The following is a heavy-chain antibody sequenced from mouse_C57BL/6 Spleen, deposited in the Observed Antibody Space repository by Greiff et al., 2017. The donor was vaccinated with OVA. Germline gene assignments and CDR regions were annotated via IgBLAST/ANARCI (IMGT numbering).Heavy chain of an antibody. J-gene: IGHJ1*03. V-gene: IGHV1-82*01. CDR2: IYPGDGDT. D-gene: IGHD2-4*01. CDR3: ANRGAYDYEDWYFDV. Sequence: QVQLQQSGPELVKPGASVKISCKASGYAFSSSWMNWVKQRPGKGLEWIGRIYPGDGDTNYNGKFKGKATLTADTSYSTAYMQLSSLTSEDSAVYFCANRGAYDYEDWYFDVWGTGTTGTVSS. CDR1: GYAFSSSW.